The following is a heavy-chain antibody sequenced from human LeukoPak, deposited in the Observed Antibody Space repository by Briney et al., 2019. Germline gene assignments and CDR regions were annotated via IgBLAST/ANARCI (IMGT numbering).Heavy chain of an antibody. Sequence: GASVKVSCKASGYIFTGYYMHWVRQAPGQGLEWMGWINPNSGGTNYAQKFQGRVTMTRDTSISTAYMELSRLRSDDTAVYYCAREVVELGALDYWGQGTLVTVSS. V-gene: IGHV1-2*02. J-gene: IGHJ4*02. CDR2: INPNSGGT. CDR3: AREVVELGALDY. CDR1: GYIFTGYY. D-gene: IGHD7-27*01.